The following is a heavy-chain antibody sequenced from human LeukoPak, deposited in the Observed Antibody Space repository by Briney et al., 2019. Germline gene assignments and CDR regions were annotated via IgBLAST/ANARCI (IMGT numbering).Heavy chain of an antibody. Sequence: GGSLRLSCAASGFTFSSYGLHWVRQAPGKGLEWVAFIRDDGSNRYYADSVKGRFTVSRDNSKNTLYLQMDSLRTEDTAVYYCAKVPHSWGLFDSWGQGTPVTVSS. CDR3: AKVPHSWGLFDS. CDR1: GFTFSSYG. V-gene: IGHV3-30*02. CDR2: IRDDGSNR. J-gene: IGHJ4*02. D-gene: IGHD3-16*01.